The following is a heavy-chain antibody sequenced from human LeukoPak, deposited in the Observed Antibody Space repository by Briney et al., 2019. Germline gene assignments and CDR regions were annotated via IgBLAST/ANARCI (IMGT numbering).Heavy chain of an antibody. Sequence: PSETLSLTCTVSGGSISSSSYYWGWIRQPPGKGLEWIGSIYYSGSTYYNPSLKNRVTISVDTSKNQFSLKLSSVTAADTAVYYCAIGGDSSSSSIDYWGQGTLVTVSS. D-gene: IGHD6-6*01. CDR2: IYYSGST. CDR1: GGSISSSSYY. V-gene: IGHV4-39*01. J-gene: IGHJ4*02. CDR3: AIGGDSSSSSIDY.